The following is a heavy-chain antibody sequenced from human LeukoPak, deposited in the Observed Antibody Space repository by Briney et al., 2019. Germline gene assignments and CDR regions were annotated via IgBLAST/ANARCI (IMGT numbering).Heavy chain of an antibody. CDR1: RFAFSQAW. D-gene: IGHD1-26*01. Sequence: GGSLRLSCVASRFAFSQAWMSWVRQAPGKGLEWVGRIKSGSDGGTTDYAAPVKGRFTISRDDSKNTLVLQMNSLQTEDTAVYYCTTSGWFDHGGQGTLVTVSS. CDR3: TTSGWFDH. V-gene: IGHV3-15*01. J-gene: IGHJ5*02. CDR2: IKSGSDGGTT.